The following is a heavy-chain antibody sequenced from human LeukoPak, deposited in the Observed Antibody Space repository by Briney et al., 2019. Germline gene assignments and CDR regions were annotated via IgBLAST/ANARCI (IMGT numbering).Heavy chain of an antibody. CDR1: GYTFTSYD. V-gene: IGHV1-8*01. Sequence: ASVKVSCKASGYTFTSYDINWVRQATGQGLEWMGWMNPNSGNTGYAQKLQGRVTMTTDTSTSTAYMELRSLRSDDTAVYYCARGRVATSSPPERWGQGTLVTVSS. CDR2: MNPNSGNT. D-gene: IGHD5-12*01. J-gene: IGHJ4*02. CDR3: ARGRVATSSPPER.